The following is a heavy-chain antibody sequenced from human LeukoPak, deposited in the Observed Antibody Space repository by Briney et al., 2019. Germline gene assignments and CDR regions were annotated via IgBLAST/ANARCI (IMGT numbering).Heavy chain of an antibody. D-gene: IGHD6-19*01. J-gene: IGHJ5*02. CDR2: IAGGGDTI. V-gene: IGHV3-48*03. CDR3: ARVAGWHWFDP. Sequence: GGSLRLSCAASGFTFETYEMNWVRQAPGKGLEWISYIAGGGDTIYYADSVKGRFTISRDNSKNTVYLQMNNMRVDDTAVYYCARVAGWHWFDPWGQGTLVTVSS. CDR1: GFTFETYE.